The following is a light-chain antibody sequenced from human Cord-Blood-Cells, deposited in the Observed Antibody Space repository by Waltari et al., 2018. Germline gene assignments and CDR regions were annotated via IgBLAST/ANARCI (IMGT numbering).Light chain of an antibody. J-gene: IGKJ1*01. Sequence: DIQMTQSPSTLSASVGDRVTITCRASQSISSWLAWYQQQPGKAPKLLIYKASSFESGVPSRFSDSGSETEFTLTISSLQPDDFATYYCQQYNSYSWTFGQGTKVEIK. CDR1: QSISSW. V-gene: IGKV1-5*03. CDR2: KAS. CDR3: QQYNSYSWT.